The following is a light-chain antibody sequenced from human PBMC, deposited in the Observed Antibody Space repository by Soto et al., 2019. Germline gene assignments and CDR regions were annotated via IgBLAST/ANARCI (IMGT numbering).Light chain of an antibody. Sequence: EIVMTQSPATLSVSPGERATLSCRASQSVGSNLAWYQQKPGQAPRLLIYAASTTATGIPARFSGSGSETEFTLTISSLQSEDFAVYYCQQYNNWPPLTFGGGTKVEIK. CDR3: QQYNNWPPLT. CDR2: AAS. V-gene: IGKV3-15*01. J-gene: IGKJ4*01. CDR1: QSVGSN.